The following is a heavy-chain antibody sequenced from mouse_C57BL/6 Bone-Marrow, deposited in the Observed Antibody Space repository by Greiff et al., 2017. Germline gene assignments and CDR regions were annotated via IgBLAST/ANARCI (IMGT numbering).Heavy chain of an antibody. J-gene: IGHJ2*01. V-gene: IGHV1-62-2*01. CDR2: FYPGSGRI. CDR3: ERNEEDGGYFDY. Sequence: QVQLQQSGAELVKPGASVKLSCKASGYTFTEYTIHCVKQRSGQGLEWIGWFYPGSGRIKYNEKFKDKATLTADKSSSTVYMELSRWTSEDSAVYFCERNEEDGGYFDYWGQGTTLTVSS. CDR1: GYTFTEYT.